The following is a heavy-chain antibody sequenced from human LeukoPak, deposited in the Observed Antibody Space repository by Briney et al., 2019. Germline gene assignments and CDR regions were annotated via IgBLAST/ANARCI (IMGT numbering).Heavy chain of an antibody. CDR2: ISSSSSYI. CDR3: ARGTYCGGDCYPGLFDY. Sequence: SGGSLRLSCAASGFTFSSYSMNWVRQAPGKGLEWVSSISSSSSYIYYADSVKGRFTISRDNAKNSLYLQMNSLRAEDTAVYYCARGTYCGGDCYPGLFDYWGQGILVTVSS. CDR1: GFTFSSYS. V-gene: IGHV3-21*01. J-gene: IGHJ4*02. D-gene: IGHD2-21*02.